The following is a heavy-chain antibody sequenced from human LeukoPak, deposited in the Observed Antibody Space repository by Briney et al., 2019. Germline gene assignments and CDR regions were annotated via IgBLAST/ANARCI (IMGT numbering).Heavy chain of an antibody. Sequence: GGSLRLSCAASGFTFSSYSMNWVRQAPGKGLEWVSGINDSGGSTYYADSVKGRFTISRDNSKNTLYLQMNSLRAEDTAVYYCAKRYCSSSSCYWVAFDMWGQGTMVTVSS. CDR2: INDSGGST. CDR3: AKRYCSSSSCYWVAFDM. D-gene: IGHD2-2*01. J-gene: IGHJ3*02. CDR1: GFTFSSYS. V-gene: IGHV3-23*01.